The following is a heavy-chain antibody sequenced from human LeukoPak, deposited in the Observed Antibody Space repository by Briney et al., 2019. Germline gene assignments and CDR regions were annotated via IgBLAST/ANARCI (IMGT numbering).Heavy chain of an antibody. D-gene: IGHD5-12*01. CDR2: IYYSGST. CDR1: GGSISSSSYY. Sequence: PSETLSLSCTVSGGSISSSSYYWGWIRQPPGKGLEWIGSIYYSGSTYYNPSLKSRVTISVDTSKNQFSLKLSSVTAADTAVYYCASQLGRDIVATMDEAFDYWGQGTLVTVSS. CDR3: ASQLGRDIVATMDEAFDY. J-gene: IGHJ4*02. V-gene: IGHV4-39*01.